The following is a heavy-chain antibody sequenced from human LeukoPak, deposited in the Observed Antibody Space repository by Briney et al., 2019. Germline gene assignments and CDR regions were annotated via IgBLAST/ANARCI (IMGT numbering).Heavy chain of an antibody. D-gene: IGHD2-2*01. Sequence: GGSLRLSCAASGFTFSTYTMNWVRQAPGKGLEWVSSISSSSNNINYADSVKGRFTISRDNAMNSVHLQMNSLRVEDTAVYYCARGYQRPDYWGQGTLITVSS. CDR3: ARGYQRPDY. J-gene: IGHJ4*02. CDR1: GFTFSTYT. CDR2: ISSSSNNI. V-gene: IGHV3-21*01.